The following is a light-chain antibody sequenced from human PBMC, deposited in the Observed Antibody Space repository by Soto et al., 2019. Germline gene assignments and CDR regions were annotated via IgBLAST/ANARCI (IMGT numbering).Light chain of an antibody. V-gene: IGKV1-9*01. CDR1: QGISSY. CDR3: QQLNSYPGP. Sequence: IQLTQSPSSLSASVGDRVTITCRASQGISSYLAWYQQKPGKAPKLLIYAASTLQSGVPSRFSGSGSGTDFTLTISSLQPEDFATYSCQQLNSYPGPSGGGTKVE. CDR2: AAS. J-gene: IGKJ4*01.